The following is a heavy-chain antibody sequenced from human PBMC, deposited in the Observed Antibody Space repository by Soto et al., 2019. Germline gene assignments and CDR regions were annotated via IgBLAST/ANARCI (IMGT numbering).Heavy chain of an antibody. J-gene: IGHJ4*02. CDR2: ISWNSGSI. CDR1: GFTFESYA. V-gene: IGHV3-9*01. D-gene: IGHD6-19*01. Sequence: EVQLVESGGGSVQPGRSQRLSCVASGFTFESYAMHWVRLVPGKGLEWVSGISWNSGSIGYEDSVKGRFTISRDNAQKSLYLEMNSLRVEDTAFYYCVKDIHEQWLVSHFEYWGQGALVTVSS. CDR3: VKDIHEQWLVSHFEY.